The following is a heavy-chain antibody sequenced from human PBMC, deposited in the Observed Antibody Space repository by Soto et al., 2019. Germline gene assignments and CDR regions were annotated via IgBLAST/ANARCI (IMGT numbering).Heavy chain of an antibody. V-gene: IGHV4-4*01. CDR1: SGSISNSDW. CDR2: IFHGGTV. CDR3: TRLRFYDLGGPKS. D-gene: IGHD3-16*01. J-gene: IGHJ4*02. Sequence: QVHLQQSGPVLVEPSGTLSLTCVVFSGSISNSDWGSGVRQPPGKVLEWIWEIFHGGTVNYNPSLKSRVSISMDTSKLQFSLSLNYMTAADTAVYCCTRLRFYDLGGPKSWGQGTLVTVS.